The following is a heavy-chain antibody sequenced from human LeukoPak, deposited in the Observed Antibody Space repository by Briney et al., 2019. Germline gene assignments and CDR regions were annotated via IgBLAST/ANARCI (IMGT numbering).Heavy chain of an antibody. Sequence: SETLSLTCTVSGGSISSYYWSWIRQPPGKGLEWIGYIYYSGSTNYNPSLKSRVTISVDTSKNQFSLKLSSVTAADTAVYYCASSITGTTSVYRGEGTLVTVSS. J-gene: IGHJ4*02. CDR3: ASSITGTTSVY. CDR1: GGSISSYY. D-gene: IGHD1-20*01. V-gene: IGHV4-59*08. CDR2: IYYSGST.